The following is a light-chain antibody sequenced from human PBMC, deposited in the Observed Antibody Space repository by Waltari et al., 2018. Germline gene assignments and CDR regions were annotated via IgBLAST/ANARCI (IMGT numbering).Light chain of an antibody. CDR3: QQYNSYSWT. Sequence: DIKMTQSPSTLSASVGDSVTITCRANQTLSYWLAWAQQKPGKAPRLLFYDASILESGVPSRFSGSASGTEFTLSINSLQPDDFACYYCQQYNSYSWTFGQGTKVEIK. J-gene: IGKJ1*01. CDR1: QTLSYW. CDR2: DAS. V-gene: IGKV1-5*01.